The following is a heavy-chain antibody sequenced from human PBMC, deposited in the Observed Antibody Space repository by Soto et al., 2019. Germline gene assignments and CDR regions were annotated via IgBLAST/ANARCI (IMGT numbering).Heavy chain of an antibody. CDR1: GFSSRSFW. CDR2: IRQDGGEK. Sequence: GGSLRLSCAASGFSSRSFWMTWVRQTPEKGLEWVANIRQDGGEKYYVDSVRGRFTVSRDNANNSLYLQMNSLRPEDTAVYYCVRDVSRWYGLWGQGALVTV. V-gene: IGHV3-7*05. CDR3: VRDVSRWYGL. J-gene: IGHJ4*02. D-gene: IGHD6-19*01.